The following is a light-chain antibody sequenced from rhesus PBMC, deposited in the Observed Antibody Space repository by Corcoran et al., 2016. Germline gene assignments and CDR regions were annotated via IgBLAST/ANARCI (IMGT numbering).Light chain of an antibody. CDR3: QQVYNTPFT. CDR1: QGISNA. CDR2: AAS. Sequence: DIQMSQSPSSLSASVGDKVTITCRASQGISNALAWYQQTPGKAPKLLIYAASGLEYGVPSRFSGSRSGTDFTLTISSLQPEVFATYYCQQVYNTPFTFGQGTKVEIK. J-gene: IGKJ2*01. V-gene: IGKV1-33*02.